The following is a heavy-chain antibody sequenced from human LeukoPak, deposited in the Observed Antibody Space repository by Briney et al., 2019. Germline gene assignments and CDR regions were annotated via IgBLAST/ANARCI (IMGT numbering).Heavy chain of an antibody. J-gene: IGHJ4*02. D-gene: IGHD2-15*01. Sequence: SETLSLTCTVSGGSIRSSSYYWGWIRQPPGKGLEWIGTIYYSGSTYYNPSLKSRVTVSVDTSKNQFSLKLSSVTAADTAVYYCAGCSGASCYYITSPLYFDYWGRGTLVTVSS. CDR3: AGCSGASCYYITSPLYFDY. V-gene: IGHV4-39*07. CDR2: IYYSGST. CDR1: GGSIRSSSYY.